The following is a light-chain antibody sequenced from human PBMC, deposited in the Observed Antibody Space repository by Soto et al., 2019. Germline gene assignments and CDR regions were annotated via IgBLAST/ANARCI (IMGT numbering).Light chain of an antibody. CDR3: QQYNSYPWT. J-gene: IGKJ1*01. V-gene: IGKV1-5*01. CDR1: QSISNW. Sequence: DIQMTQSPSTLSASVGDRVTITCRASQSISNWLAWYQQKPGKAPKLLIYDAYSMESGVPSRFSSSGSGTEFTLTISSLQTDDCATYYCQQYNSYPWTFDQGTKVEIK. CDR2: DAY.